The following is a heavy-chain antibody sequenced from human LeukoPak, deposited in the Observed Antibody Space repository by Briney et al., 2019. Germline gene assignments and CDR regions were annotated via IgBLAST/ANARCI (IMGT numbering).Heavy chain of an antibody. CDR3: ARVTGGWYPKNFDY. CDR1: GFTFSSYW. CDR2: IKQDGSEK. V-gene: IGHV3-7*01. Sequence: PGGSLRLSCAASGFTFSSYWMSWVRQAPGKGLEWVANIKQDGSEKYYVDSVKGRFTISRDNAKNPLYLQMNSLRAEDTAVYYCARVTGGWYPKNFDYWGQGTLVTVSS. D-gene: IGHD6-19*01. J-gene: IGHJ4*02.